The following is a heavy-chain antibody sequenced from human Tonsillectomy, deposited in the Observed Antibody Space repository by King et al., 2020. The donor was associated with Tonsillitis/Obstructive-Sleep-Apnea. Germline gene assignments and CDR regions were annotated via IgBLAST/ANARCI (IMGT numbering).Heavy chain of an antibody. V-gene: IGHV4-61*01. Sequence: QLQESGPGLVKPSETLSLTCTVSGGSVSSGSYYWSWIRQPPGKGLEWIGYIYFSGGTNYNPSLKSRVTISVDTSKNQFSLKLSSVTAADTAVYYCARVVNGDYDFDYWGQGTLVTVSS. D-gene: IGHD4-17*01. CDR1: GGSVSSGSYY. CDR2: IYFSGGT. CDR3: ARVVNGDYDFDY. J-gene: IGHJ4*02.